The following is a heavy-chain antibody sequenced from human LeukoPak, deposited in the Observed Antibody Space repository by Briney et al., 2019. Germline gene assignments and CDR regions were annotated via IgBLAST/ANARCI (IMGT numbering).Heavy chain of an antibody. CDR1: GYTFTSYD. Sequence: ASVKVSCKASGYTFTSYDINWVRQATGQGLEWMGWMNPNSGNTGYAQKFQGRVTITRNTSISTAYMELSSLRSEDTAVYYCARSALEWLFNYFDYWGQGTLVTVSS. V-gene: IGHV1-8*03. CDR3: ARSALEWLFNYFDY. CDR2: MNPNSGNT. D-gene: IGHD3-3*01. J-gene: IGHJ4*02.